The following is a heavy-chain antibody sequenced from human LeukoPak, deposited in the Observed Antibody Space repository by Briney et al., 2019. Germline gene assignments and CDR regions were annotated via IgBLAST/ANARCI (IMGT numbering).Heavy chain of an antibody. J-gene: IGHJ4*02. V-gene: IGHV4-30-4*01. CDR2: IYYSGST. Sequence: PSETLSLTCTVSGGSVSSGDYYWSWIRQPPGKGLEWIGYIYYSGSTYYNPSLKSRVTISVDTSKNQFSLKLSSVTAADTAVYYCARAVRWELPADYWGQGTLVTVSS. D-gene: IGHD1-26*01. CDR3: ARAVRWELPADY. CDR1: GGSVSSGDYY.